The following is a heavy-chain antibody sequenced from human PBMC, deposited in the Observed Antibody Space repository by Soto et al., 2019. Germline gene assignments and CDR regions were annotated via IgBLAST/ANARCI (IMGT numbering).Heavy chain of an antibody. J-gene: IGHJ6*01. CDR2: ISSDGGNK. Sequence: GGSLRLSCAASGFTFSIYPMHWVRQAPCKGLEWVAVISSDGGNKDYAASVKGRFTISRDNLKNTLYLEMNTLIGEDTAVYYCAGGVTATNYGVDVWGQGNTVTVSS. V-gene: IGHV3-30-3*01. CDR3: AGGVTATNYGVDV. CDR1: GFTFSIYP. D-gene: IGHD1-7*01.